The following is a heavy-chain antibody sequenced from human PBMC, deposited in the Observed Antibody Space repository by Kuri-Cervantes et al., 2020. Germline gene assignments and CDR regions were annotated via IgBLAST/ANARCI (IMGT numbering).Heavy chain of an antibody. CDR1: GFTFSSYS. V-gene: IGHV3-15*01. CDR2: IKSKTDGGTT. CDR3: ARDFGDNWNYFAYYGMDV. J-gene: IGHJ6*02. Sequence: ETLSLTCAASGFTFSSYSMNWVRQAPGKGLEWVGRIKSKTDGGTTDYAAPVKGRFTISRDDSKNTLYLQMNSLKTEDTAVYYCARDFGDNWNYFAYYGMDVWGQGTTVTVSS. D-gene: IGHD1-7*01.